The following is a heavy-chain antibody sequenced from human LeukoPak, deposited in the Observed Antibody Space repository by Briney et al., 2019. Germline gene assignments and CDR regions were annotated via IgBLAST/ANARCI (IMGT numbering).Heavy chain of an antibody. J-gene: IGHJ4*02. CDR3: SKHWYSGYDYGYYFDY. Sequence: GGSLRLSCAASGFTFSSYAMSWVRQAPGKGLEWVSAISGSGGSTYYADSVKGRFTIPRDNSKNTLYLQMNSLRAEDTAVYYCSKHWYSGYDYGYYFDYWGQGTLVTGSS. V-gene: IGHV3-23*01. CDR1: GFTFSSYA. CDR2: ISGSGGST. D-gene: IGHD5-12*01.